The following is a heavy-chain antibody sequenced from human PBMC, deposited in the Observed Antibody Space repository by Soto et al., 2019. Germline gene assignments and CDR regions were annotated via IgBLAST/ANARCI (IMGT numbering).Heavy chain of an antibody. CDR3: ARDLGSDYDDSSGSYFQH. Sequence: EVQLVESGGGLVQPGGSLRLSCAASGFTFSSYWMSWVRQAPGKGLEWVANIKQDGSEKYYVDSVKGRFTISRDNAKNSLYLQMNRLRAEDTAVYYGARDLGSDYDDSSGSYFQHWGQGTLVTVSS. J-gene: IGHJ1*01. CDR1: GFTFSSYW. CDR2: IKQDGSEK. D-gene: IGHD3-22*01. V-gene: IGHV3-7*01.